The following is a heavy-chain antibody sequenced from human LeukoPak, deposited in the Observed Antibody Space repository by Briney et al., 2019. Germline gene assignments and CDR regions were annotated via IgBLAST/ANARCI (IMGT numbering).Heavy chain of an antibody. J-gene: IGHJ4*02. CDR3: ARILTGYYFDY. CDR1: GGSISSYY. CDR2: IYYSGST. D-gene: IGHD3-9*01. Sequence: PSETLSLTCTVSGGSISSYYWSWIRQPPGKGLEWIGYIYYSGSTNYNPSLKSRVTISVDTSKNQFSLKLSSVTAADTAVYYCARILTGYYFDYWGQGTLVTVSS. V-gene: IGHV4-59*08.